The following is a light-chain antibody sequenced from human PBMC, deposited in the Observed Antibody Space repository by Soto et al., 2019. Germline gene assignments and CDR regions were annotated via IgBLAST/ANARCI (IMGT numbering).Light chain of an antibody. Sequence: DIQLTQSPAFLSASVGDKVTITCRASQGISTFLAWYQQKPGKAPNLLIYSASTLQSGVPSRFSGSGSGTEFTLTISSLQPEXFATXXCQQIDSYPVTFGGGTKVEMK. CDR1: QGISTF. V-gene: IGKV1-9*01. CDR2: SAS. J-gene: IGKJ4*01. CDR3: QQIDSYPVT.